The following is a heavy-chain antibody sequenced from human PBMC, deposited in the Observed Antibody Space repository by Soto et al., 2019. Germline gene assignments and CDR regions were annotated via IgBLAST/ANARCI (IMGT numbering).Heavy chain of an antibody. CDR3: AKSNTANYFYYYGMDV. CDR1: GFTFSSYG. D-gene: IGHD5-18*01. V-gene: IGHV3-30*18. J-gene: IGHJ6*02. Sequence: QVQLVESGGGVVQPGRSLRLSCAASGFTFSSYGMHWVRQAPGKGLEWVAVISYDGSNKYYADSVKGRFTISRDNSKNTLYLQMNSLRAEDKAVYYCAKSNTANYFYYYGMDVWGQGTTVTVSS. CDR2: ISYDGSNK.